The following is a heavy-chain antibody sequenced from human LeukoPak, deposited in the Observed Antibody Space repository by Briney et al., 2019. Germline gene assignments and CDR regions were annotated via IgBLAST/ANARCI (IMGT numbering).Heavy chain of an antibody. CDR1: GYTFTGYY. CDR2: INPNSGGT. V-gene: IGHV1-2*02. J-gene: IGHJ4*02. D-gene: IGHD3-10*01. Sequence: GESLKISCKGSGYTFTGYYMHWVRQAPGQGLEWMGWINPNSGGTNYAQKFQGRVTMTRDTSISTAYMELSRLRSDDTAVYYCARLTSGLIEGSWFLDYWGQGTLVTVSS. CDR3: ARLTSGLIEGSWFLDY.